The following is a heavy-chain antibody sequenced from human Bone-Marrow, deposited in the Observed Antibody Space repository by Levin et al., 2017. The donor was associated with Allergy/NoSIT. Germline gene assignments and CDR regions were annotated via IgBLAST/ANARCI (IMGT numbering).Heavy chain of an antibody. CDR3: ARDDILTGLGMDV. Sequence: GESLKISCAASGFTFSSYGMHWVRQAPGKGLEWVAVIWYDGSNKYYADSVKGRFTISRDNSKNTLYLQMNSLRAEDTAVYYCARDDILTGLGMDVWGQGTTVTVSS. CDR2: IWYDGSNK. V-gene: IGHV3-33*01. CDR1: GFTFSSYG. D-gene: IGHD3-9*01. J-gene: IGHJ6*02.